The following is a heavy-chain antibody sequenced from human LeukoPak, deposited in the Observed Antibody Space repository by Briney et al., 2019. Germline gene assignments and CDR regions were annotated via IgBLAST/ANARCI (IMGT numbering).Heavy chain of an antibody. D-gene: IGHD6-13*01. V-gene: IGHV3-43*02. Sequence: GGSLRLSCAASGFTFNSYAMNWVRQAPGKGLGWVSLIAGNGVSTYYADSVKGRFTISRDNSKNSLYLQMNSLRTEDTALYYCAKCVYSNIYYWFDPWGQGTLVSVSS. CDR3: AKCVYSNIYYWFDP. CDR1: GFTFNSYA. CDR2: IAGNGVST. J-gene: IGHJ5*02.